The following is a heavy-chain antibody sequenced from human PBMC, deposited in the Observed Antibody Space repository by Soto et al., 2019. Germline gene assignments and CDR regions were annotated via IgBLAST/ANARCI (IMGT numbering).Heavy chain of an antibody. CDR2: IYYSGST. Sequence: SETLSLTCTVSGGSISSYYWSWIRQPPGKGLVWIGYIYYSGSTNYNPSLKSRVTISVDTSKSQFSLKLSSVTAADTAVYYCARLAPIAAADGMDVWGQGTTVTVSS. D-gene: IGHD6-13*01. CDR3: ARLAPIAAADGMDV. CDR1: GGSISSYY. V-gene: IGHV4-59*08. J-gene: IGHJ6*02.